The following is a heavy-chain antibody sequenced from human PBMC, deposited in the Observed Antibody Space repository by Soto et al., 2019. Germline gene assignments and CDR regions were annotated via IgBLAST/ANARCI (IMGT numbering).Heavy chain of an antibody. J-gene: IGHJ5*02. V-gene: IGHV4-34*01. CDR2: INHSGNT. Sequence: PSETLSLTCAVYGVPFSGYYWSWIRQSPGKGLEWIGEINHSGNTNYNPSLKSRVTMSVDTSKNLFSLSLSSVTAADTAVYYCARGSTWQGRDWFDPWGQGTLVTVSS. D-gene: IGHD6-13*01. CDR1: GVPFSGYY. CDR3: ARGSTWQGRDWFDP.